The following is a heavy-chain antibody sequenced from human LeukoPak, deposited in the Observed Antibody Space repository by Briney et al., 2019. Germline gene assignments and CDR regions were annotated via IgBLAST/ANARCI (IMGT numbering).Heavy chain of an antibody. CDR2: IIPILGIA. Sequence: GASVKVSCKASGGTFSSYAISWVRQAPGQGLEWMGRIIPILGIANYAQKFQGRVTITADKSTSTAYMELSSLRSEDTAVYYCARSAMVVTGCNWFDPWGQGTLVTVSS. CDR1: GGTFSSYA. D-gene: IGHD2-21*02. CDR3: ARSAMVVTGCNWFDP. V-gene: IGHV1-69*04. J-gene: IGHJ5*02.